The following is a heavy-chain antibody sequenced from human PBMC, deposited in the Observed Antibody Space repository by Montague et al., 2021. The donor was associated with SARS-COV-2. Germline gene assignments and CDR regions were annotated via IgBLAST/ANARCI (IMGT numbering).Heavy chain of an antibody. D-gene: IGHD6-13*01. CDR3: VATYNGNWYYFDY. CDR1: GGSFSSGDSY. Sequence: SETRSLTCSVSGGSFSSGDSYWGWLRQAPGKGLEWIGDLHYAGXAXYXXXXRSRVTISADTSKNQFSLKLNSVTAADTAVYYCVATYNGNWYYFDYWGQGTLVTVSS. CDR2: LHYAGXA. J-gene: IGHJ4*02. V-gene: IGHV4-39*01.